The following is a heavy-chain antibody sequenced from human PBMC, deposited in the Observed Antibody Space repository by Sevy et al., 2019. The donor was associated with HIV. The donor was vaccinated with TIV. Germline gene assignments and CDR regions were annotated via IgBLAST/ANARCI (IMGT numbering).Heavy chain of an antibody. J-gene: IGHJ4*02. V-gene: IGHV3-30-3*01. D-gene: IGHD3-10*01. CDR2: ISYDGSNK. Sequence: GGSLRLSCAASGFTFSSYAMNWVRQAPGMGLEWVAVISYDGSNKYYADSVKGRFTISRDNSKNTLYLQMNSLRAEDTAEYYCARVFGDYLDYWGQGTLVTVSS. CDR3: ARVFGDYLDY. CDR1: GFTFSSYA.